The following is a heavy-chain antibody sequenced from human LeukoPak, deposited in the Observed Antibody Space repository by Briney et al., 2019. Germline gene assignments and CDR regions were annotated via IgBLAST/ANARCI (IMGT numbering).Heavy chain of an antibody. J-gene: IGHJ3*02. CDR1: GFTFSNYA. CDR3: AKGLPILDAFDI. D-gene: IGHD3-3*01. V-gene: IGHV3-23*01. Sequence: GGSLRLSCAASGFTFSNYAMSWVRQAPGKGLEWISTISGSGHGTYYADSMKGRFTISRDNSKNTLYLQMNSLRAEDTAVYYCAKGLPILDAFDIWGQGTPVTVSS. CDR2: ISGSGHGT.